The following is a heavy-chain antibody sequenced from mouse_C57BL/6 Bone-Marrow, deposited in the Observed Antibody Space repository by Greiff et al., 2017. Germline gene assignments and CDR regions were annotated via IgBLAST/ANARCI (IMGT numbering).Heavy chain of an antibody. CDR3: ARRYYGNYFDY. J-gene: IGHJ2*01. Sequence: QVQLKQPGAEPVMPGASVKLSCKASGYTFTSYWMHWVKQRPGQGLEWIGEIDPSDSYTNYNQKFKGKSTLTVDKSSSTAYMQLSSLTSEDSAVYYCARRYYGNYFDYWGQGTTLTVSS. D-gene: IGHD1-1*01. V-gene: IGHV1-69*01. CDR1: GYTFTSYW. CDR2: IDPSDSYT.